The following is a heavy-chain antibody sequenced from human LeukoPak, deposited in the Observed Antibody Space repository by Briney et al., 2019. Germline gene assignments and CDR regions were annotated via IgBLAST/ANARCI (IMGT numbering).Heavy chain of an antibody. Sequence: SETLSLTCTVSGGSISSYYWSWIRQPPGKGLEWIGYIYYSGSTNYNPSLKSRVTMSVDTSKNQFSLKLSSVTAADTAVYYCARGTYYYDSSGSPLGLGQSYYYYGMDVWGQGTTVTVSS. D-gene: IGHD3-22*01. CDR3: ARGTYYYDSSGSPLGLGQSYYYYGMDV. CDR1: GGSISSYY. V-gene: IGHV4-59*12. J-gene: IGHJ6*02. CDR2: IYYSGST.